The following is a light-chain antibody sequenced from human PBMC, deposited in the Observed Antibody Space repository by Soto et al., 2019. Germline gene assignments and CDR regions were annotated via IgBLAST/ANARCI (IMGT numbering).Light chain of an antibody. CDR2: QDR. J-gene: IGLJ2*01. CDR3: QAWDSSTLV. Sequence: SYELTQPTSVSVSPGQTASITCSGDKLGDKYVCWYQQKPGQSPVLVIYQDRKRPSGIPERISGSNSGNTATLTISGTQLMDEADYYCQAWDSSTLVFGGGTKLTVL. V-gene: IGLV3-1*01. CDR1: KLGDKY.